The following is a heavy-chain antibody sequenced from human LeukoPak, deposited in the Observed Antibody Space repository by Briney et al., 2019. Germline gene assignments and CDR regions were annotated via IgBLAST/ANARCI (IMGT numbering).Heavy chain of an antibody. CDR2: IYPGDSDT. J-gene: IGHJ4*02. Sequence: PGESLKISCQASGYTFAKYWIGWVRQMPGKGLEWMGIIYPGDSDTSYGQSFQGQVTISVEKSSNTAYLQWSRLKASDTAMYYCARRFGERLYSNNDAFDSWGQGTLVTVSS. V-gene: IGHV5-51*01. CDR1: GYTFAKYW. CDR3: ARRFGERLYSNNDAFDS. D-gene: IGHD4-11*01.